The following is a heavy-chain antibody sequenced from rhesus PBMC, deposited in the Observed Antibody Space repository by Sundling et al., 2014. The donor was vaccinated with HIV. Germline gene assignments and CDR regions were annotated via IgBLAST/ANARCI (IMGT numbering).Heavy chain of an antibody. Sequence: QLQLRESGPGLLKPSETLSLTCAVSGGSINSAYAWSWIRQSPGKGLEWIGHFFGGVGNTYYNPSLKSRVTISADTIKNQFSLKLNSVTAADTAVYYCARELKYSNYIDQWGQGVLVTVSS. V-gene: IGHV4-160*01. CDR2: FFGGVGNT. D-gene: IGHD4-23*01. CDR3: ARELKYSNYIDQ. CDR1: GGSINSAYA. J-gene: IGHJ4*01.